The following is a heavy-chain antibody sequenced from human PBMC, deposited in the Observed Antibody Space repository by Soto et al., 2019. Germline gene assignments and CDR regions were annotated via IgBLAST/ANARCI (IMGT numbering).Heavy chain of an antibody. CDR3: GRLGPIAAAGTDY. V-gene: IGHV3-66*01. J-gene: IGHJ4*02. Sequence: GGSLRLSCAASEFTVSSHYMSWVRQAPGKGLEWVSVIYSGGSTYYADSVKGRFTISRDNSKNTLYLQMNSLRAGDTAVYYCGRLGPIAAAGTDYWGQGTLVTVSS. D-gene: IGHD6-13*01. CDR1: EFTVSSHY. CDR2: IYSGGST.